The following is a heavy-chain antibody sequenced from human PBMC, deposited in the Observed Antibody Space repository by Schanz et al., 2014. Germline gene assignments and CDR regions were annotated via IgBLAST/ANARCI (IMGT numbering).Heavy chain of an antibody. V-gene: IGHV3-64D*08. J-gene: IGHJ4*02. Sequence: EVQLVESGGGLVQPGGSLRLSCSASGFSFSIYAMHWVRQAPGKGLECVSAINNSGDDTYNADSVKGRFTISRDNSKNTLYLQMSSLRTEDTAVYYCAKEGSIYWDRSVDYWGQGTLVTVSS. D-gene: IGHD1-26*01. CDR3: AKEGSIYWDRSVDY. CDR1: GFSFSIYA. CDR2: INNSGDDT.